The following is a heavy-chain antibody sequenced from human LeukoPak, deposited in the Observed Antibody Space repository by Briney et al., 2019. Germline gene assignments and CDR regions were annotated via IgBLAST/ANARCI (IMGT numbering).Heavy chain of an antibody. CDR2: IYYSGST. CDR3: ARDPYRDNFFDP. Sequence: KPSETLSLTCTVSGGSISSNTYYWGWIRQPPGKGLEWIGSIYYSGSTYYNPSLKSRVTISVDTSKNQFSLNLSSVTAADTAVYYCARDPYRDNFFDPWGQGTLVTVSS. J-gene: IGHJ5*02. CDR1: GGSISSNTYY. D-gene: IGHD1-26*01. V-gene: IGHV4-39*07.